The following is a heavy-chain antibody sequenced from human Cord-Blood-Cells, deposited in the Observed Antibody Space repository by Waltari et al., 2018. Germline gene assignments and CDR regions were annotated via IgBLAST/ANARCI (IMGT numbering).Heavy chain of an antibody. CDR3: ARGGGNSADAFDI. Sequence: QVQLQQWGAGLLKPSETLSLTCAVYGGSFSGCSWSWIRQPPGKGLEWIGEINHSGSTNYNPSLKSRVTISVDTSKNQFSLKLSSVTAADTAVYYCARGGGNSADAFDIWGQGTMVTVSS. CDR2: INHSGST. D-gene: IGHD2-21*02. J-gene: IGHJ3*02. CDR1: GGSFSGCS. V-gene: IGHV4-34*01.